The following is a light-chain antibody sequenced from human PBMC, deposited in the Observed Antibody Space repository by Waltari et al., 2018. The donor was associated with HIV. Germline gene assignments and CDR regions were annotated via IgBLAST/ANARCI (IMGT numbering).Light chain of an antibody. J-gene: IGKJ4*01. CDR2: DAS. Sequence: EIVLTQSPATLSLSPGERAPLSCRASQSVGNSLVWYQHKPGQSPRLLICDASKRATDIPARFSGSGSGTDFTLTISSLESEDFAVYYCQQRSNWPLLTFGGGTKVEIK. CDR1: QSVGNS. CDR3: QQRSNWPLLT. V-gene: IGKV3-11*01.